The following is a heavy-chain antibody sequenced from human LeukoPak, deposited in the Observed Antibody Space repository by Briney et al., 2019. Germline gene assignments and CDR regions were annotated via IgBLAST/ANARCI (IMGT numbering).Heavy chain of an antibody. CDR1: EFTFSSYS. Sequence: GGSLRLSCAASEFTFSSYSMNWVRQAPGKGLEWVSAITGSGGSTYYADSVKGRFTISRDNSKNTVYLRMDSLGAEDTAVYYCALSAAADTFASDIWGQGTKATVSS. V-gene: IGHV3-23*01. J-gene: IGHJ3*02. D-gene: IGHD6-13*01. CDR2: ITGSGGST. CDR3: ALSAAADTFASDI.